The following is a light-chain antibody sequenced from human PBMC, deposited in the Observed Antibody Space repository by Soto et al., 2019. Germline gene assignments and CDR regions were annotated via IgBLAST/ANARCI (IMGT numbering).Light chain of an antibody. V-gene: IGKV3-15*01. CDR2: GAS. Sequence: IVVTQSASTLCVAPGERVTFSCRASQSLXRKFAWYQNKPGQAPRILXAGASTGATGSPARLSGSGSANEFTLTISSLQSEDCAIYYFQQYQTWPSTFGGGTKVDIK. J-gene: IGKJ4*01. CDR3: QQYQTWPST. CDR1: QSLXRK.